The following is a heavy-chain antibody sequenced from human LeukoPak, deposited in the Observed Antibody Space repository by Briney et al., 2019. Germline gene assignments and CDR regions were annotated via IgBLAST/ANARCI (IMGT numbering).Heavy chain of an antibody. CDR3: ARGAVNRYNWNDDNYYYYLDV. J-gene: IGHJ6*03. CDR1: GYTFTTYG. Sequence: ASVKVSCKASGYTFTTYGITWVRQAPGQGLEWMGWVSTYNGNTNYAQKLQGRVTMTTDTSTSTAYMELRSLRSDDTAVYYCARGAVNRYNWNDDNYYYYLDVWGKGTTVTIFS. D-gene: IGHD1-1*01. CDR2: VSTYNGNT. V-gene: IGHV1-18*01.